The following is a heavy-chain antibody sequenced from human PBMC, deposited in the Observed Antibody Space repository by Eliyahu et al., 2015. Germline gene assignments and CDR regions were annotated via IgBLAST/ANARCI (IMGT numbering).Heavy chain of an antibody. J-gene: IGHJ4*02. D-gene: IGHD6-19*01. CDR1: GASITSYY. CDR3: ARDPFPIEVAISDDF. Sequence: QVQLQESGPGLVKPSETLSLTCSVSGASITSYYWHWIRQPPGKGLEWVGSFSYSGSTNYHPSLKXRVSISLDTSNNYFSLKVTSVTAADTAVYYCARDPFPIEVAISDDFWGQGALVTVSS. V-gene: IGHV4-59*01. CDR2: FSYSGST.